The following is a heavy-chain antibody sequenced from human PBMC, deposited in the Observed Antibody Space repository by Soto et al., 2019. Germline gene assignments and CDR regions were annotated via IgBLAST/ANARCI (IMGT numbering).Heavy chain of an antibody. J-gene: IGHJ3*02. CDR1: GGSISSSSYY. CDR2: IYYSGST. Sequence: SETLSLTCTVSGGSISSSSYYWGWIRQPPGKGLEWIGSIYYSGSTYYNPSLKSRFTISRDNAKNSLYLQMNSLRAEDTAVYYCARENALRSDAFDIWGQGTMVTVSS. V-gene: IGHV4-39*07. CDR3: ARENALRSDAFDI. D-gene: IGHD4-17*01.